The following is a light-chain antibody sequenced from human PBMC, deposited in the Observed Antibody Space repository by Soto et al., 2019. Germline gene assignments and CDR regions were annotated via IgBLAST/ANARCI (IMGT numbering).Light chain of an antibody. Sequence: QSVLTQPPSVSGAPGQRVTISCTGSSSNIGSTYDVQWYQQLPGTAPKLLIHGNTNRPSGVPDRFSGSKSGTSASLAITVLQADDEADYYCQSYDDSLSVHDVFGTGTKLTVL. CDR1: SSNIGSTYD. V-gene: IGLV1-40*01. CDR3: QSYDDSLSVHDV. CDR2: GNT. J-gene: IGLJ1*01.